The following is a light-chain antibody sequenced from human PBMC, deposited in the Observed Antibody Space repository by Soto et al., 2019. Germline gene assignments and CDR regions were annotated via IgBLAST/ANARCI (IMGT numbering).Light chain of an antibody. CDR1: GSDIGGYNY. V-gene: IGLV2-14*01. CDR2: EVN. Sequence: QSALTQPASVSGSPGQSITISYTGTGSDIGGYNYVSWYQQYPGKAPKLMIYEVNNRPSGVSDRFSGSKSGNTASLTISGLQAEDEADYFCSSYTTSSTLVFGGGTKLTVL. J-gene: IGLJ3*02. CDR3: SSYTTSSTLV.